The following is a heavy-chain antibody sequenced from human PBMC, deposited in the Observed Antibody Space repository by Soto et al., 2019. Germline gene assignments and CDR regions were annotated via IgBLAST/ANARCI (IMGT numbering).Heavy chain of an antibody. Sequence: EVQLLESGGGLVQPGGSLRLSCAASGFTFSSYAMRWVRQAPGKGLEWVSAISGSGGSTYYAESVKGRFTISRDNPKNTLYLQMNSLRAEDTAVYYCAKASGGDSSGWYRVAYWGQGTLVTVSP. CDR3: AKASGGDSSGWYRVAY. CDR1: GFTFSSYA. J-gene: IGHJ4*02. V-gene: IGHV3-23*01. D-gene: IGHD6-19*01. CDR2: ISGSGGST.